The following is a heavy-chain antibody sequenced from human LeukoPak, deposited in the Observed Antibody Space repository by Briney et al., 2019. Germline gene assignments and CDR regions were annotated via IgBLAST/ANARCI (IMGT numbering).Heavy chain of an antibody. J-gene: IGHJ4*02. V-gene: IGHV3-21*01. CDR3: AGGLVVTAIRSFDY. CDR2: ISSSSGYI. CDR1: GFTFSSYS. Sequence: PGGSLRLSCAASGFTFSSYSMNWVRQAPGKGLEWVSSISSSSGYIYYADSVKGRFTISRDNAKNSLYLQMNSLRAEDTAVYYCAGGLVVTAIRSFDYWGQGTLVTVSS. D-gene: IGHD2-21*02.